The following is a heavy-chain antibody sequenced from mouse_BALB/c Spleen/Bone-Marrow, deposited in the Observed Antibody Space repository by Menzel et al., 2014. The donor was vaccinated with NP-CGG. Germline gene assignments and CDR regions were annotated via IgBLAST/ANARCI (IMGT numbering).Heavy chain of an antibody. J-gene: IGHJ4*01. CDR2: IYPGDGDT. D-gene: IGHD1-1*01. CDR1: GYTFXNYW. CDR3: ASRGDYSYAMDY. Sequence: VQLQQSGAELVRPGSSVKISCEASGYTFXNYWMNWMKQRPGQGLEWIGQIYPGDGDTNYIGKFTGKATLTADKSSSTAYMQLSSLTSEDSAVYFCASRGDYSYAMDYWGQGTSVTVSS. V-gene: IGHV1-80*01.